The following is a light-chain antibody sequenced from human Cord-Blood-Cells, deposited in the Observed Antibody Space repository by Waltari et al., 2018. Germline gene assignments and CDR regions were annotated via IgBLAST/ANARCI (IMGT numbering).Light chain of an antibody. CDR2: EVS. Sequence: SALTQPASVSGSPGQSITISCTGTRSDVRGYNYVSWYQQHPGKAPKLMIYEVSNRPSGVSNRFSGSKSGNTASLTISGLQAEDEAYYYCSSYTSSSTYVFGTGTKVTVL. V-gene: IGLV2-14*01. CDR3: SSYTSSSTYV. J-gene: IGLJ1*01. CDR1: RSDVRGYNY.